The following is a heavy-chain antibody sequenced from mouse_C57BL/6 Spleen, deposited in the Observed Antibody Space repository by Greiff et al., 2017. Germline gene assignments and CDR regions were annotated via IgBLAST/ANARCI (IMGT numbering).Heavy chain of an antibody. CDR2: IYPGSGHT. D-gene: IGHD2-3*01. J-gene: IGHJ2*01. CDR3: AREGGYFLDY. V-gene: IGHV1-66*01. CDR1: GYSFTSYY. Sequence: VQLQQSGPELVKPGASVKISCKASGYSFTSYYIHWVKQRPGQGLEWIGWIYPGSGHTKYNEKFKGKATLSADTSSSTAYRQLSILTSEDASVYYGAREGGYFLDYWGQGTTLTVSS.